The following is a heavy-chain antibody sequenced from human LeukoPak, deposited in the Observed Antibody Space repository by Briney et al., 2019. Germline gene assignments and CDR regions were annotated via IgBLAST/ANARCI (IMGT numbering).Heavy chain of an antibody. D-gene: IGHD2-15*01. V-gene: IGHV3-7*03. CDR1: GFTSRSYW. CDR3: ARDGGPFDD. J-gene: IGHJ4*02. Sequence: EGSRSLSCAAYGFTSRSYWMSWVRQAPENGLDWVANIKQEGSEKSYGDSVKGRFTISRDNVKMSLYLQMKSLRAEDTAVYYCARDGGPFDDWGQGTLVTVS. CDR2: IKQEGSEK.